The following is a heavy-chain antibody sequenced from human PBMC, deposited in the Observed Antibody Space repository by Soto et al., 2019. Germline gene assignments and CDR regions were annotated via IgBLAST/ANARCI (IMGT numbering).Heavy chain of an antibody. Sequence: SVKVSFKASGYTFTNYYIHWVRQAPGQGLEWMGIVNPSGYTSTLAQKFQGRLTVTSDTSTSTVYMELGSLTSEDKAVYYCARDLHGAFTTMVYWGQGTLVTVSS. CDR3: ARDLHGAFTTMVY. J-gene: IGHJ4*02. D-gene: IGHD5-18*01. CDR2: VNPSGYTS. CDR1: GYTFTNYY. V-gene: IGHV1-46*01.